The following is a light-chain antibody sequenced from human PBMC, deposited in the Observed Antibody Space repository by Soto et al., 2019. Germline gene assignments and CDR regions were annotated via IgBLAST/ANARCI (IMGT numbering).Light chain of an antibody. V-gene: IGKV3-15*01. J-gene: IGKJ4*01. Sequence: EILMTQSPATLSVSPGERATLYCRASQSVNSKLAWYQQKPGQAPRLIIYGASIRGTGVPARFSGSGSGTEYTLTISSLQSEDFAFYYCQQYNNWHPLTFGGGTKVDIK. CDR3: QQYNNWHPLT. CDR1: QSVNSK. CDR2: GAS.